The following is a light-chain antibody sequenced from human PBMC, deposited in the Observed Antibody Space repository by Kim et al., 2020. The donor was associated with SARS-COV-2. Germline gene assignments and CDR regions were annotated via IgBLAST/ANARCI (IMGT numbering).Light chain of an antibody. CDR2: DVS. J-gene: IGLJ1*01. V-gene: IGLV2-14*03. CDR3: TSYTTTYTYV. Sequence: GQSITISCTATSSDVGDYNYVSWYQQHPGKAPKLMIYDVSNRPSGVSNRFSGSKSANTASLTISGLQAEDEADYYCTSYTTTYTYVFGTGTKVTVL. CDR1: SSDVGDYNY.